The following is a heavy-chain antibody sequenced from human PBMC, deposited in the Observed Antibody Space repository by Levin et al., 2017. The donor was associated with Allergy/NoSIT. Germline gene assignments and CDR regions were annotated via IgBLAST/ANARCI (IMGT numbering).Heavy chain of an antibody. CDR2: INPSGGST. Sequence: ASVKVSCKSSGYTFTSYYMHWVRQAPGQGLEWMGIINPSGGSTSYAQKFQGRVTMTRDTSTSTVYMELSSLRSEDTAVYYCARAATPSSGLSDFDYWGQGTLVTVSS. CDR3: ARAATPSSGLSDFDY. D-gene: IGHD6-19*01. CDR1: GYTFTSYY. V-gene: IGHV1-46*01. J-gene: IGHJ4*02.